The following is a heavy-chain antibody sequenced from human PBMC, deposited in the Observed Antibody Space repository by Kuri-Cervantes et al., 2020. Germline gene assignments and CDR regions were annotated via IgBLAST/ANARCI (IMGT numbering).Heavy chain of an antibody. V-gene: IGHV3-9*01. CDR2: ISWNSGSI. CDR1: GFTFDDYA. D-gene: IGHD3-22*01. J-gene: IGHJ3*02. CDR3: ASSGYSVTDAFDI. Sequence: GGSLRLSCAASGFTFDDYAIHWVRQAPGKGLEWVSGISWNSGSIGYADSVKGRFTISRDNSKNTLYLQMNSLRAEDTAVYYCASSGYSVTDAFDIWGQGAMVTVSS.